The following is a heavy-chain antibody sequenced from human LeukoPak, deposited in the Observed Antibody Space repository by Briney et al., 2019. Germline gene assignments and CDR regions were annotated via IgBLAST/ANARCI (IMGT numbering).Heavy chain of an antibody. V-gene: IGHV4-61*08. CDR2: IYYSGST. J-gene: IGHJ4*02. D-gene: IGHD3-22*01. CDR3: ARVAFENYDSSGVYLDY. CDR1: GYFISSGYY. Sequence: SETLSLTCTVSGYFISSGYYWGWIRQPPGKGLEWIGYIYYSGSTNYNPSLKSRVTISVDTSKNQFSLKLSSVTAADTAVYYCARVAFENYDSSGVYLDYWGQGTLVTVSS.